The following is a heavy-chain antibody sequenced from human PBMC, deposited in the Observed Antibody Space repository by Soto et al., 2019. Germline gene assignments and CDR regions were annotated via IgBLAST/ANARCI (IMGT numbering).Heavy chain of an antibody. CDR3: ARRITMVRGPYYYYALDV. CDR1: GFTFSSHA. Sequence: GGSLRLSCAASGFTFSSHAMNWVRQAPGKGLEWLSYITSTSSTKSYADPVKGRFTISRDNAKNSLYLQMNSLRDEDTAVYYCARRITMVRGPYYYYALDVWGQGTTVTVSS. J-gene: IGHJ6*02. CDR2: ITSTSSTK. V-gene: IGHV3-48*02. D-gene: IGHD3-10*01.